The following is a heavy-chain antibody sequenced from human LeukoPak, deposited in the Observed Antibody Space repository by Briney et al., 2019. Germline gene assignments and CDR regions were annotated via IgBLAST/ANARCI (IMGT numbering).Heavy chain of an antibody. D-gene: IGHD3-10*01. V-gene: IGHV1-2*02. CDR3: AREYGSGTYHEYFQH. CDR2: INPNSGGR. Sequence: ATLTVSCKASGYTFTGYYMHWVRQPPGQGLEWMGCINPNSGGRNYAKNFQGRVTMTRDTSISTAYMELSRLRSDDTAVYYCAREYGSGTYHEYFQHWGQGTLVTVSS. J-gene: IGHJ1*01. CDR1: GYTFTGYY.